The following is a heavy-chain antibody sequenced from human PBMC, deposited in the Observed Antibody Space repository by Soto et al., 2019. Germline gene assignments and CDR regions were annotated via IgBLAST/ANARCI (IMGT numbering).Heavy chain of an antibody. CDR2: IKSKTDGGTT. D-gene: IGHD3-10*01. V-gene: IGHV3-15*07. CDR1: GLTFSNAW. J-gene: IGHJ4*02. Sequence: PWGSMRLSCTASGLTFSNAWMNWVRQTTGKGLEWVGRIKSKTDGGTTDYAAPVKGRFTISRDDSKNTLYLQMNSLKTEDTAVYYCITDPFITMVRGVIITSDYWGQGTLVTVSS. CDR3: ITDPFITMVRGVIITSDY.